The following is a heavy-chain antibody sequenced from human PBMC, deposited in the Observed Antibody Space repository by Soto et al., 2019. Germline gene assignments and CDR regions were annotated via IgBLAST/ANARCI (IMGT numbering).Heavy chain of an antibody. J-gene: IGHJ3*02. V-gene: IGHV3-23*01. Sequence: PGGSLRLSCAASGFTFSSYAMSWVRQAPGKGLEWVSAISGSGGSTYYADSVKGRFTISRDNSKNTLYLQMNSLRAEDTAVYYCAKDRENFYCSSTSCYIRPPNDAFDIWGQGTMVTVSS. CDR3: AKDRENFYCSSTSCYIRPPNDAFDI. CDR2: ISGSGGST. D-gene: IGHD2-2*02. CDR1: GFTFSSYA.